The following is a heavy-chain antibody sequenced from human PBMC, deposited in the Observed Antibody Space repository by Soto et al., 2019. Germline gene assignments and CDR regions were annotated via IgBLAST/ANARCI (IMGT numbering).Heavy chain of an antibody. D-gene: IGHD5-18*01. Sequence: SVKVSCKASGGTFRTYAISWVRQAPGQGLEWMGGILPIFHSPRPAQKFQGRVTITADESTSTAYMELRSLRSDDTAVYYCAREETALDYWGQGTLVTVSS. CDR2: ILPIFHSP. CDR1: GGTFRTYA. J-gene: IGHJ4*02. CDR3: AREETALDY. V-gene: IGHV1-69*13.